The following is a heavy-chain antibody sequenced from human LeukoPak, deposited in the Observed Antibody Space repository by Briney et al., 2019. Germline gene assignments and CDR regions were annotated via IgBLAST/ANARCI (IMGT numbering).Heavy chain of an antibody. J-gene: IGHJ4*02. CDR2: ICYSGST. CDR1: GGSISSYY. D-gene: IGHD3-9*01. CDR3: AKADVLRYFDWLDSGYYFDY. Sequence: PSETLSLTCTVSGGSISSYYWSRIRQPPGKGLEWIGYICYSGSTNYNPSLKSRVTISVDTSKNQFSLKLSSVTAADTAVYYCAKADVLRYFDWLDSGYYFDYWGQGTLVTVSS. V-gene: IGHV4-59*01.